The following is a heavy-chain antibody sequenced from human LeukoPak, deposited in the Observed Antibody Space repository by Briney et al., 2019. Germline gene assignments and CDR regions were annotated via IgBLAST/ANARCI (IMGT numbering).Heavy chain of an antibody. CDR2: IYSSGST. Sequence: SETLSLTCTVSDTSIYTYYWSWIRQPPGKGLEWIGYIYSSGSTNYNPSLKSRVTISVETSKNQFSLKLSSVTAADTAVYYCARGLQNRSSGIRFDVFQIWGQGTMVTVSS. CDR1: DTSIYTYY. D-gene: IGHD6-6*01. J-gene: IGHJ3*02. V-gene: IGHV4-59*01. CDR3: ARGLQNRSSGIRFDVFQI.